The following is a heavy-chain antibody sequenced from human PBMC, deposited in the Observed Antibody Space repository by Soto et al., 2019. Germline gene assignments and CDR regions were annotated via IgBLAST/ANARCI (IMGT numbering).Heavy chain of an antibody. J-gene: IGHJ6*03. CDR1: GGSFISYT. Sequence: QVQLVQSGAEVKKPGSSVKVSCEASGGSFISYTFTWVRQAPGQGLEWMGRIIPIQGRANYALKLQDRVTITADRSTKTVYMELRSLRPEDTAVYYCAKSLLFVDHAYMDVWSKGPTVTVSS. CDR3: AKSLLFVDHAYMDV. D-gene: IGHD2-21*01. V-gene: IGHV1-69*02. CDR2: IIPIQGRA.